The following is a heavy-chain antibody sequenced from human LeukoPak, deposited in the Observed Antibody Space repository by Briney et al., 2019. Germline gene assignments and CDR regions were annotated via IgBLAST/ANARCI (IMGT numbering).Heavy chain of an antibody. CDR3: AKDLMTTIATSNRLDY. J-gene: IGHJ4*02. CDR2: VSSDGSYE. Sequence: GGSLRLSCAVSGFNFNRYGMHWVRQAPGKGLEWVAVVSSDGSYEYYADSVKGRFTISRDNSMNALFLQMDSLGTEDTAVYYCAKDLMTTIATSNRLDYWGQGTLVTVSS. V-gene: IGHV3-30*18. CDR1: GFNFNRYG. D-gene: IGHD4-17*01.